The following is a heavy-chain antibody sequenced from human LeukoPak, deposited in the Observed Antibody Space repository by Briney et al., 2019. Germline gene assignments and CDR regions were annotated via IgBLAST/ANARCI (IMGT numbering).Heavy chain of an antibody. J-gene: IGHJ4*02. Sequence: PSETLSLTCTVSGGSIGSSSYYWGWIRQPPGKGLAWIGSIYYSGSTYYNPSLKSRVTMSVDTSKNQFSLKLSSVTAADTAVYYCARVFHYDSSGYDYWGQGTLVTVSS. CDR2: IYYSGST. CDR3: ARVFHYDSSGYDY. D-gene: IGHD3-22*01. V-gene: IGHV4-39*07. CDR1: GGSIGSSSYY.